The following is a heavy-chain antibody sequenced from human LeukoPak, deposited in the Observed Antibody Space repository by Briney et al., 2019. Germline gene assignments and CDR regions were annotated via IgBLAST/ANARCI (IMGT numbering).Heavy chain of an antibody. D-gene: IGHD2-2*01. V-gene: IGHV3-21*01. J-gene: IGHJ5*02. Sequence: GGSLRLSCTASGFTFNTYTMYWVRQAPGKGLEWVSSISSSSAYIYYADSVKGRFTISRDNADNSLYLQMNSLRPEDTAVYYCARVHRAYQLLSPFDPWGQGTLVTVSS. CDR3: ARVHRAYQLLSPFDP. CDR1: GFTFNTYT. CDR2: ISSSSAYI.